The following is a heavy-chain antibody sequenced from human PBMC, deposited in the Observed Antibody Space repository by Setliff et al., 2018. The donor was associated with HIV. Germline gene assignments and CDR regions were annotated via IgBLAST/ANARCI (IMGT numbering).Heavy chain of an antibody. V-gene: IGHV4-31*03. CDR3: ARDGLRGYSYGIGWHIEV. CDR1: GGSISRGGYY. Sequence: SETLSLTCTVSGGSISRGGYYWNWIRQLPGQGLEWMGYISHSGGTYYNPSLEGRVSLSVDTSKNQYSLHLSSVTAADTAVYFCARDGLRGYSYGIGWHIEVWGRGTLVTVSS. D-gene: IGHD5-18*01. J-gene: IGHJ2*01. CDR2: ISHSGGT.